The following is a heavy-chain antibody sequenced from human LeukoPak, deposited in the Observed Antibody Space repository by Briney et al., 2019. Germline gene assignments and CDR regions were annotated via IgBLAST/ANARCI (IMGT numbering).Heavy chain of an antibody. D-gene: IGHD3-22*01. CDR3: ARDSYDSSSY. V-gene: IGHV1-69*05. CDR2: IIPIFGTA. Sequence: SVKVSCKASGYTFTSYGISWVRQAPGQGLEWMGRIIPIFGTANYAQKFQGRVTITTDESTSTAYMELSSLRSEDTAVYYCARDSYDSSSYWGQGTLVTVSS. J-gene: IGHJ4*02. CDR1: GYTFTSYG.